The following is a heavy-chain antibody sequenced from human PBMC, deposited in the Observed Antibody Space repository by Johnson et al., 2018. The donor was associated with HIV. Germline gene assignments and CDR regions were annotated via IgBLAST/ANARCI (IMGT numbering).Heavy chain of an antibody. CDR2: MNGDGSST. J-gene: IGHJ3*02. CDR3: AGDDRPDGFDI. Sequence: VQLVESGGGLVQPGGSLRLSCAASGFTVSSNYMSWVRQAPGKGLVWVSRMNGDGSSTTYADSVKGRFTISRDNAKNTLYLQRDSLRADDTALYYCAGDDRPDGFDIWGQGTMVTVSS. V-gene: IGHV3-74*01. CDR1: GFTVSSNY.